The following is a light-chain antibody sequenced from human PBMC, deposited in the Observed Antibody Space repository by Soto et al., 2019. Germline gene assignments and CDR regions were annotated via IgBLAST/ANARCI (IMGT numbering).Light chain of an antibody. Sequence: EIVLTQSPGTLSLSPGERATLSCGASQSFTSNYLAWYQQKPGQAPRVLIFGASNRATGIPDRFSGSGSGTDFTLTISRLEPEDFAIYYCQQYASSPRTFGRGTKVDIK. J-gene: IGKJ1*01. CDR1: QSFTSNY. V-gene: IGKV3-20*01. CDR2: GAS. CDR3: QQYASSPRT.